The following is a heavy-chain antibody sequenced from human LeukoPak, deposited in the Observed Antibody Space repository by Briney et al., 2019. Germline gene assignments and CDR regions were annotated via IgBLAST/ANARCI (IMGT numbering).Heavy chain of an antibody. J-gene: IGHJ5*02. CDR1: GFTFSSYG. CDR2: IRYDGSNK. Sequence: GGSLRLSCAASGFTFSSYGMHWVRQAPGKGLEWVAFIRYDGSNKYYADSVKGRFTTSRDNSKNTLYLQMNSLRAEDTAVYYCAKGATVEIPFDPWGQGTLVTVSS. V-gene: IGHV3-30*02. D-gene: IGHD4-11*01. CDR3: AKGATVEIPFDP.